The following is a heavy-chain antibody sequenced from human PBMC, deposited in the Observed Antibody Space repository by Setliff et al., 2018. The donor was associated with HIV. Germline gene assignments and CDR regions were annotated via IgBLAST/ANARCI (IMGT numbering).Heavy chain of an antibody. V-gene: IGHV4-34*01. CDR3: ARGQRASPGPGTHYLDV. Sequence: SETLSLTCAVFDGSRSGIHWSWIRQPPGKGLEWLADINHRGNTNLNPSLKGRLTIAVDTSRDQFSLSLKSVTVADSAAYFCARGQRASPGPGTHYLDVWSKGTSVTVSS. CDR2: INHRGNT. CDR1: DGSRSGIH. J-gene: IGHJ6*03. D-gene: IGHD6-25*01.